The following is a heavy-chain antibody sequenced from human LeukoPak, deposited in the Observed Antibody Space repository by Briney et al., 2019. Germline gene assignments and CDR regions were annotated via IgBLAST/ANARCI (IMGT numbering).Heavy chain of an antibody. D-gene: IGHD3-22*01. Sequence: PGRSLRLSCAASGFTVSSNYMSWVRQAPGKGLEWVSVIYSGGSTYYADSVKGRFTISRDNSKNTLYLQMNSLRAEDTAVYYCARMGFRYYYDSSGRPGYFDYWGQGTLVTVSS. CDR2: IYSGGST. J-gene: IGHJ4*02. V-gene: IGHV3-66*01. CDR3: ARMGFRYYYDSSGRPGYFDY. CDR1: GFTVSSNY.